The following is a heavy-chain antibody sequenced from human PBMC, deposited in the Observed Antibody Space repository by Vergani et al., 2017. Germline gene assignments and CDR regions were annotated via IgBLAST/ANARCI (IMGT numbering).Heavy chain of an antibody. Sequence: QVQLEESGGGVVQPGRSLRLSCAGSGFTLSSHAMHWVRQAPGKGLEWVAFIWYDGSKEYYADSVKGRFTISRDNSKNTLYLQIHSLRADDTALYYCARDIRFYYDTRDYSYYFDSWGQGTLVTVSS. CDR3: ARDIRFYYDTRDYSYYFDS. CDR1: GFTLSSHA. V-gene: IGHV3-33*01. CDR2: IWYDGSKE. D-gene: IGHD3-22*01. J-gene: IGHJ4*02.